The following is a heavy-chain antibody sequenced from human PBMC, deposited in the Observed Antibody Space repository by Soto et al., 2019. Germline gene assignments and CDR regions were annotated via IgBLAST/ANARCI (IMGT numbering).Heavy chain of an antibody. CDR2: IYDSGST. V-gene: IGHV4-59*01. CDR1: GDSINNYY. CDR3: ARGTKYYYQGMDV. Sequence: SEALSLICTVSGDSINNYYLTWIRQPPGKGLECIGYIYDSGSTSYNPSLKSRLTISVDTSKNQFSLRLKSVTAADTAVYYCARGTKYYYQGMDVWGQGTTVTVYS. J-gene: IGHJ6*02.